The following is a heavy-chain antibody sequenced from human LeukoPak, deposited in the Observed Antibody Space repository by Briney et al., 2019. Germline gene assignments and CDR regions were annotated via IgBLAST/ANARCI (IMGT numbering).Heavy chain of an antibody. CDR3: AKDSVYYYDSSGSIDY. CDR2: IRYDGSNK. Sequence: GGSLRLSCAASGFTFSSYEMNWVRQAPGKGLEWVAFIRYDGSNKYYADSVRGRFTISRDNSKNTLYLQMNSLRAEDTAVYYCAKDSVYYYDSSGSIDYWGQGTLVTVSS. V-gene: IGHV3-30*02. CDR1: GFTFSSYE. J-gene: IGHJ4*02. D-gene: IGHD3-22*01.